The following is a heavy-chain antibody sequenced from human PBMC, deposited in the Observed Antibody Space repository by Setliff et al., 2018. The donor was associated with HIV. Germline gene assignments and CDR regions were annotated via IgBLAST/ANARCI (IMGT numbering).Heavy chain of an antibody. V-gene: IGHV3-48*02. D-gene: IGHD3-3*01. CDR1: GFTLSIYE. Sequence: GGSLRLSCAASGFTLSIYEMNWVRQGPGKGLEWVSYISSSSSSIYYGDSVKGRFTISRDNAKNSLDLEMHSLTDEDTAVYYCVRDPGGIFDAFGVWGQGTMVTVSS. CDR2: ISSSSSSI. CDR3: VRDPGGIFDAFGV. J-gene: IGHJ3*01.